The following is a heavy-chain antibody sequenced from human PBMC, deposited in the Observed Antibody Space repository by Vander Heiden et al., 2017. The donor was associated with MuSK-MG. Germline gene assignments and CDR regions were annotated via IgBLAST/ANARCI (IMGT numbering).Heavy chain of an antibody. CDR2: IIPIFGTA. D-gene: IGHD4-17*01. Sequence: QVQLVQSGAEVKKPGSSVKVSCKASGGTFSNYAITWVRQAPGQGLEWMGGIIPIFGTANNAQKFQGRVTITADGSTSTAYMELSSLRSEDTAVYYCARGPSDYVDYHYFDYWGQGTLVTVSS. CDR1: GGTFSNYA. CDR3: ARGPSDYVDYHYFDY. V-gene: IGHV1-69*01. J-gene: IGHJ4*02.